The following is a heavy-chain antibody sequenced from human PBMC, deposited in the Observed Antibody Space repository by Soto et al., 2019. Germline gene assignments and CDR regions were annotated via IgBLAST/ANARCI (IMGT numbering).Heavy chain of an antibody. V-gene: IGHV1-24*01. D-gene: IGHD3-22*01. CDR2: FDPEDGET. CDR1: GYTLTELS. Sequence: GASVKVSCKVSGYTLTELSMHWVRQAPGKGPEWMGGFDPEDGETIYAQKFQGRVTMTEDTSTDTAYMELSSLRSEDTAVYYCATAGSYDSSGFTFDYWGQGTLVTVSS. CDR3: ATAGSYDSSGFTFDY. J-gene: IGHJ4*02.